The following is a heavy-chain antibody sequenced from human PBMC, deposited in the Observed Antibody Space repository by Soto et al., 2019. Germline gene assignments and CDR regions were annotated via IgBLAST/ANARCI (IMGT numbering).Heavy chain of an antibody. CDR2: INPNSGGK. V-gene: IGHV1-2*02. Sequence: VAVKVSCKASGYTFTGYYMHWVRQAPGQGLEWMGWINPNSGGKNYEQKFKGRVTMTRDTSISTAYMELSRLRSDDTAVYDCARAGGVYCTNGVCYKGSTGGGNYYGMDVWG. CDR3: ARAGGVYCTNGVCYKGSTGGGNYYGMDV. D-gene: IGHD2-8*01. CDR1: GYTFTGYY. J-gene: IGHJ6*01.